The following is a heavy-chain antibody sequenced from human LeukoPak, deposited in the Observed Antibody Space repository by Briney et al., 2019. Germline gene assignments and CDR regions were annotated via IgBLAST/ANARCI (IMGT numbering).Heavy chain of an antibody. J-gene: IGHJ4*02. CDR3: AKLGGRVDSSGLYDHFDY. CDR2: IIPILGIA. V-gene: IGHV1-69*04. Sequence: GSSVKVSCKASGGTFSSYAISWVRQAPGQGLEWMGRIIPILGIANYAQKFQGRVTITADKSTSTAYMELSSLSAEDTAVYYCAKLGGRVDSSGLYDHFDYWGQGTLVTVSS. CDR1: GGTFSSYA. D-gene: IGHD3-22*01.